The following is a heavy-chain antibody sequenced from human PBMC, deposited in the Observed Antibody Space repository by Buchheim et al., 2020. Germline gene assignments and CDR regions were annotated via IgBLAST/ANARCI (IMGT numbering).Heavy chain of an antibody. D-gene: IGHD3-22*01. J-gene: IGHJ4*02. CDR1: GFTFSRYG. CDR3: AKGYYETEISFLFDF. V-gene: IGHV3-30*18. Sequence: VQLLESGGGVVQPGRSLRLSCAVSGFTFSRYGMHWVRQAPGKGLEWVAVISNDGSRQEYGDSVKGRFTISRDNSKNTLYLGMNSLRPEDTALYFCAKGYYETEISFLFDFWGQGTL. CDR2: ISNDGSRQ.